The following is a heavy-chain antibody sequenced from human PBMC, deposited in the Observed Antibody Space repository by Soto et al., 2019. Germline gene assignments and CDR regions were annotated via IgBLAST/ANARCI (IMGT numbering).Heavy chain of an antibody. Sequence: QVQLVESGGGVVQPGRSLRLSCAASGFTFSSYGMHWVRQAPGKGLEWVAVISKDGSVKYYADSVKGRFTISRDNSQNTLYLQMNSLGAEDTAVYYCTGEVASGYWGQGTRVTVSS. CDR2: ISKDGSVK. D-gene: IGHD2-8*02. V-gene: IGHV3-30*03. CDR1: GFTFSSYG. CDR3: TGEVASGY. J-gene: IGHJ4*02.